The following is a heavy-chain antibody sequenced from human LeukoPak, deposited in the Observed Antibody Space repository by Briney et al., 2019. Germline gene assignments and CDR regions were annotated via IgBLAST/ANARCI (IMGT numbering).Heavy chain of an antibody. V-gene: IGHV4-34*01. J-gene: IGHJ5*02. CDR2: INHSGST. CDR1: GGSFSGYY. D-gene: IGHD6-13*01. CDR3: ARGGSSSWYHWFDP. Sequence: SETLSLTCAVYGGSFSGYYWSWIRQPPGKGLEWIGEINHSGSTNYNPSLKSRVTISVDTSKNQFSLKLSSVAAADTAVYYCARGGSSSWYHWFDPWGQGTLVTVSS.